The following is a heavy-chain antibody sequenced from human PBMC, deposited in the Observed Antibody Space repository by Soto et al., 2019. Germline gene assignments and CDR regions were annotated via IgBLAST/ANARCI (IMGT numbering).Heavy chain of an antibody. CDR3: AKDCSSTSCYCEY. CDR1: GFTFSSYG. J-gene: IGHJ4*02. D-gene: IGHD2-2*01. V-gene: IGHV3-23*01. CDR2: ISGSDGST. Sequence: PGGSLRLSCAASGFTFSSYGMSWVRQVPGKGLEWVSGISGSDGSTYYADSVQGRFTISRDNSKNTLYLQMNSLRAEDTAVYYCAKDCSSTSCYCEYWGQGTLVTVSS.